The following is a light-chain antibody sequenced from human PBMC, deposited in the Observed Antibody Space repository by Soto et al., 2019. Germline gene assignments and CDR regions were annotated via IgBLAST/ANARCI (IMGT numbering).Light chain of an antibody. V-gene: IGKV1-5*01. CDR2: DAS. CDR1: HNIERW. CDR3: QQFAIYTT. J-gene: IGKJ1*01. Sequence: IQMTQSPSTLSASVGDRVTITCRASHNIERWMAWYQQKPGKAPSLLIFDASTLHSGVPSRFIGSRSAADFALTISRLQPDDLATYYCQQFAIYTTVGQGTKVDNK.